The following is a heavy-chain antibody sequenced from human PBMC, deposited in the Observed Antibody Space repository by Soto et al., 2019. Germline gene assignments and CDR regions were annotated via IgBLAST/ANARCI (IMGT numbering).Heavy chain of an antibody. D-gene: IGHD6-19*01. V-gene: IGHV1-69*12. CDR2: IIPIFGTA. CDR3: ARRYSSGGRLYHGMDV. J-gene: IGHJ6*02. Sequence: QVQLVQSGAEVKKPGSSVKVSCKASGGTFSSYAISWVRQAPGQGLEWMGGIIPIFGTANYAQKFQGRVTITADDSTSTAYMERSSLSSKDTAVYHCARRYSSGGRLYHGMDVWGQGTTVTVSS. CDR1: GGTFSSYA.